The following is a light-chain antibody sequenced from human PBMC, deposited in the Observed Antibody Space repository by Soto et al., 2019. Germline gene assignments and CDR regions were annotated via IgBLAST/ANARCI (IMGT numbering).Light chain of an antibody. J-gene: IGKJ5*01. CDR2: GAS. V-gene: IGKV3-15*01. CDR1: QSVSSN. Sequence: EIVMPQSPATLSVSPGERATLSCRASQSVSSNLAWYQQKPGQAPRLLIYGASTRATGIPARFSGSGSGTEFTLTISSLQSEDFAVYYCQHRRNWPTVGKGTRLEIK. CDR3: QHRRNWPT.